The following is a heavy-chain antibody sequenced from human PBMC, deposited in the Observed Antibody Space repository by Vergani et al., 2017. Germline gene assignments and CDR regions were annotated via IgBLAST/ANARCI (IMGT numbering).Heavy chain of an antibody. CDR2: IKNTGDSI. CDR3: GRGSDNYN. J-gene: IGHJ4*02. Sequence: EVQLLQSEGAVVQPGGSLRLSCVASGFTFRRHAMSWVRHGHGQGLEWVSSIKNTGDSIHYADSRKGRFTISRDNSKNTLSLQMNSLRVEDTAVYYCGRGSDNYNWGKETLVTVSS. D-gene: IGHD4/OR15-4a*01. V-gene: IGHV3-23*01. CDR1: GFTFRRHA.